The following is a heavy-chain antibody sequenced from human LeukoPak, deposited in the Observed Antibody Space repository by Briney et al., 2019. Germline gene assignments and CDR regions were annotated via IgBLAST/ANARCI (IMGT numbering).Heavy chain of an antibody. D-gene: IGHD3-22*01. CDR1: GGSISSYY. J-gene: IGHJ3*02. V-gene: IGHV4-59*01. CDR2: IYYSGST. Sequence: PSETLSLTCTVSGGSISSYYWSWIRQPPGKGLEWIGYIYYSGSTNYNPSLKSRVTISVDTSKNQFSLKLSSVTAADTAVYYCARSGFLAYYYDSSGSDAFDIWGQGTMVTVSS. CDR3: ARSGFLAYYYDSSGSDAFDI.